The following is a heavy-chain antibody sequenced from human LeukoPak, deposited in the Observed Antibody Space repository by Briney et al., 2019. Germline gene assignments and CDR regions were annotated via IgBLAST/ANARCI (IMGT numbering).Heavy chain of an antibody. CDR3: ARGERYDSSGYYLPFFDY. CDR2: INHGGST. V-gene: IGHV4-34*01. D-gene: IGHD3-22*01. CDR1: GGSFSGYY. Sequence: SETLSLTCAVYGGSFSGYYWSWIRQPPGKGLEWIGEINHGGSTNYNPSLKSRVTISVDTSKNQFSLKLSSVTAADTAVYYCARGERYDSSGYYLPFFDYWGQGTLVTVSS. J-gene: IGHJ4*02.